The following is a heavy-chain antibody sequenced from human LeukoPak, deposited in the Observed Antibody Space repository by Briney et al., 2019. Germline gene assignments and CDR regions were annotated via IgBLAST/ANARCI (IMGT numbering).Heavy chain of an antibody. Sequence: GGSLRLSCAASGFTFSSYSMNWVRQAPGKGLEWVSSIDGTDGGSYYAESVKGRFTISRDNSKNTLFLQMNSLRVDDTAVYYYARVDAGNYDYWGQGTLLTVSS. CDR2: IDGTDGGS. CDR1: GFTFSSYS. J-gene: IGHJ4*02. V-gene: IGHV3-23*01. D-gene: IGHD2-2*01. CDR3: ARVDAGNYDY.